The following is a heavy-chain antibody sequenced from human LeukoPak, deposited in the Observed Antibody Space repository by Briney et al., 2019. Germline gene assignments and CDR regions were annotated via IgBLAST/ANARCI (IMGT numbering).Heavy chain of an antibody. CDR1: GYTFTGYY. V-gene: IGHV1-2*02. Sequence: ASVKLSCKASGYTFTGYYMHLVRQAPGQGLELMGWINPNSGGTNYAQKFQGRVTMTRDTSISTAYMELSRLRSDDTAVYYCARGVTIFGVAGDAFDIWGQGTMVTVSS. CDR2: INPNSGGT. J-gene: IGHJ3*02. D-gene: IGHD3-3*01. CDR3: ARGVTIFGVAGDAFDI.